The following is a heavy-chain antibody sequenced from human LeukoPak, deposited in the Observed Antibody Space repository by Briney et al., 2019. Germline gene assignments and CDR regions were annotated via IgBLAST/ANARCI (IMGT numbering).Heavy chain of an antibody. Sequence: ASVKVSRKASGYTFTGYYMHWVRQAPGQGLEWMGWMNPNSGNTGYAQKFQGRVTMTRNTSISTAYMELSGLRSEDTAVYYCASNYDSSVIWYWGQGTLVTVSS. J-gene: IGHJ4*02. CDR1: GYTFTGYY. CDR2: MNPNSGNT. V-gene: IGHV1-8*02. CDR3: ASNYDSSVIWY. D-gene: IGHD3-22*01.